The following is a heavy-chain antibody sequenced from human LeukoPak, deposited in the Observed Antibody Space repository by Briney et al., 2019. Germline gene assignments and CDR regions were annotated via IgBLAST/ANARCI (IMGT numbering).Heavy chain of an antibody. V-gene: IGHV4-61*02. J-gene: IGHJ6*03. CDR3: ARDNVLLTLGYYYMDV. CDR1: GGSISSGSYY. CDR2: IYTSGST. Sequence: KSSETLSLTCTVSGGSISSGSYYWSWIRQPAGKGLEWIGRIYTSGSTNYNPSLKSRVTISVDTSKNQFSLKLSSVTAADTAVYYCARDNVLLTLGYYYMDVWGKGTTVTVSS. D-gene: IGHD3-10*01.